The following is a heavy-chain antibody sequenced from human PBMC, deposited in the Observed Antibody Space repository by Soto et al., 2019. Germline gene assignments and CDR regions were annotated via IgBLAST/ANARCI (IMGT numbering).Heavy chain of an antibody. J-gene: IGHJ4*02. CDR2: INHSGST. CDR1: GGSFSGYY. Sequence: PSETLSLTCAVYGGSFSGYYWTWIRQPPGTGLEWIGEINHSGSTNYNPSLKSRVTISVDTSKNQFSLKLSSVTAADTAVYYCASDVLLWFGELGRGITFDYWGQGTLVTVSS. V-gene: IGHV4-34*01. D-gene: IGHD3-10*01. CDR3: ASDVLLWFGELGRGITFDY.